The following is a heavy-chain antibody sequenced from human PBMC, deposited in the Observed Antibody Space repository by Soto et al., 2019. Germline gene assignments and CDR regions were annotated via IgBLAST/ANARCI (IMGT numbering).Heavy chain of an antibody. CDR2: IPSDGGDK. D-gene: IGHD6-13*01. Sequence: GGSLRLSCAASGFTFNNFAIHWVRQPPSEGLEWVAFIPSDGGDKSYANYVKGRLTISRDNSKNTPYMQMNGLRAEGTAVYYCARDLSTGAADYYLDYWNQGALVTVSS. V-gene: IGHV3-30*03. J-gene: IGHJ4*02. CDR3: ARDLSTGAADYYLDY. CDR1: GFTFNNFA.